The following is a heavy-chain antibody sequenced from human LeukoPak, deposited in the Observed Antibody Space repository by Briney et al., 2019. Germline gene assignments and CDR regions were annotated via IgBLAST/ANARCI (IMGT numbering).Heavy chain of an antibody. CDR3: ARLGAVKFDP. Sequence: SETLSLTCAVYGGSFSGYYRSWIRQPPGKGLEWIGEINHSGSTNYNPSLKSRVTISVDTSENQFSLRLSSVTAADTAVYYCARLGAVKFDPWGQGTLVTVSS. V-gene: IGHV4-34*01. J-gene: IGHJ5*02. D-gene: IGHD6-13*01. CDR2: INHSGST. CDR1: GGSFSGYY.